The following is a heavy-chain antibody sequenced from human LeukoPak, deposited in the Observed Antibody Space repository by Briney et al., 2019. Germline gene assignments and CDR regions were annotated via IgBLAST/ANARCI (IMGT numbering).Heavy chain of an antibody. J-gene: IGHJ4*02. CDR3: ARELTYCDGDCYSFGLPPPTGFFI. CDR2: TYYRSKWYN. D-gene: IGHD2-21*02. Sequence: SQTLSLTCAISGDSVSSNSAAWNWIRQSPSRGLEWLGRTYYRSKWYNDYAVSVKSRITINPDTSKNQFSLQLNSVTPEDTAVYYCARELTYCDGDCYSFGLPPPTGFFIWGQGALVTVSS. CDR1: GDSVSSNSAA. V-gene: IGHV6-1*01.